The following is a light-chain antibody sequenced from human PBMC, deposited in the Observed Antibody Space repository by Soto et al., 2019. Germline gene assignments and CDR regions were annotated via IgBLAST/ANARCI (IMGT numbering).Light chain of an antibody. Sequence: DIQMTQSPSSLSASVGDRVTITCRASQNIDTYLNWYQQKPGKAPKVLIYGASSLQSGVPSRFSGSRSGTEFTLIISSLQPEDFASYYCQHSYNTPWSFGQGTKVELK. J-gene: IGKJ1*01. V-gene: IGKV1-39*01. CDR1: QNIDTY. CDR3: QHSYNTPWS. CDR2: GAS.